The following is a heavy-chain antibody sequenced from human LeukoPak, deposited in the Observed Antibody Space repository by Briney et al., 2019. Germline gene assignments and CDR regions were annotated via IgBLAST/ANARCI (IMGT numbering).Heavy chain of an antibody. CDR1: GGSISSYY. Sequence: SETLSLTCTVSGGSISSYYWSWIRQPPGKALEWIGYIYYSGGTNYNPSLKSRGTISVDTSKNQFSLKLSSVTAADTAVYYCARVLPGLRFLAWLLHKGAFDIWGQGTMVTISS. CDR2: IYYSGGT. J-gene: IGHJ3*02. D-gene: IGHD3-3*01. CDR3: ARVLPGLRFLAWLLHKGAFDI. V-gene: IGHV4-59*12.